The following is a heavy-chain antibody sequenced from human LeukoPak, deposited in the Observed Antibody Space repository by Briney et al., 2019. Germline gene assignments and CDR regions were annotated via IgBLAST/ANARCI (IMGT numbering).Heavy chain of an antibody. V-gene: IGHV3-23*01. Sequence: GGSLRLSCVASGFTFRSYGMSWVRQAPGKGLEWVSSISGRGDSTYYADSVKGRFTISRDNSKNTLYLQMNSLRAEDMAVYYCAKGGIAAAGIYYGMDVWGQGTTVTVSS. J-gene: IGHJ6*02. D-gene: IGHD6-13*01. CDR3: AKGGIAAAGIYYGMDV. CDR2: ISGRGDST. CDR1: GFTFRSYG.